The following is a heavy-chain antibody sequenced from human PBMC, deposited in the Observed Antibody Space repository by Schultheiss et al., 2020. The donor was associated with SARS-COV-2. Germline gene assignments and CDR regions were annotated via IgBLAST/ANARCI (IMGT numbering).Heavy chain of an antibody. J-gene: IGHJ3*02. Sequence: ASVKVSCKASGYTFTSYGISWVRQAPGQGLEWMGWISAFNGNTNYAQKLQGRVTMTRDTSTSTVYMELSSLRSEDTAVYYCGRGRDAFDIWGQGTMVTVSS. CDR1: GYTFTSYG. CDR3: GRGRDAFDI. CDR2: ISAFNGNT. V-gene: IGHV1-18*04.